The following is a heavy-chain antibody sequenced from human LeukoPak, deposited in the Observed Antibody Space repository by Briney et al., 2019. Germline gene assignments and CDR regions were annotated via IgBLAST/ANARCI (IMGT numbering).Heavy chain of an antibody. V-gene: IGHV3-53*01. D-gene: IGHD5-24*01. CDR2: IYAGGST. CDR3: ARVKMATIDY. CDR1: GFTFSSNY. Sequence: GGSLRLSFAASGFTFSSNYMTWFRQAPGKGLDWFSVIYAGGSTYYAASVKGRFTITRDNSKNTLYLQMNSLRAEDTAVYYCARVKMATIDYWGQGTLVTVSS. J-gene: IGHJ4*02.